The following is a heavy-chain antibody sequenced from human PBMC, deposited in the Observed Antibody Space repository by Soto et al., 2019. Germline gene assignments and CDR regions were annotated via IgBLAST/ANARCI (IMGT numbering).Heavy chain of an antibody. V-gene: IGHV4-31*03. CDR1: GGSVSSGAYY. CDR2: IYYSGST. CDR3: ARARLRAVYAFDI. D-gene: IGHD5-12*01. Sequence: QVQLQESDAGLVKASQTLSLTCTVSGGSVSSGAYYWTWIRQRPGKGLEWIGYIYYSGSTYYSPSLKSRLSIPLDTSKNQFSLRLSSVTAADTAMYYCARARLRAVYAFDIWGQGTMVTVSS. J-gene: IGHJ3*02.